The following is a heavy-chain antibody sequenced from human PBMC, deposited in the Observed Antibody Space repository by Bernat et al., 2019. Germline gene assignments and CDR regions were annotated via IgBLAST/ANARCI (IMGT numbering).Heavy chain of an antibody. V-gene: IGHV3-74*01. D-gene: IGHD6-19*01. CDR1: GFTLSSYW. CDR3: ARGNGWAFDY. J-gene: IGHJ4*02. CDR2: INSDGSTT. Sequence: EVQLEESGGGLVQPGGSLRLSCAASGFTLSSYWMHWVRQAPGKGLVWVSRINSDGSTTSYADYVKGRFTISRDNAKNPLYLQMSSLRAEDTAVYYCARGNGWAFDYWGQGTLVTVSS.